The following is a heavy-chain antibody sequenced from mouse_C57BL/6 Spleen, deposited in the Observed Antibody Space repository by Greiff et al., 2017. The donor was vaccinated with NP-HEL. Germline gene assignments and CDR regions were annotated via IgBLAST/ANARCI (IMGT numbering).Heavy chain of an antibody. D-gene: IGHD2-5*01. J-gene: IGHJ2*01. CDR2: IHPNSGST. CDR1: GYTFTSYW. V-gene: IGHV1-64*01. CDR3: ASRGFYSNYEIAY. Sequence: VQLQQPGAELVKPGASVKLSCKASGYTFTSYWMHWVKQRPGQGLEWIGMIHPNSGSTNYNEKFKSKATLTVDKSSSTAYMQLSSLTSEDSAVYYCASRGFYSNYEIAYWGHGTTLTVSS.